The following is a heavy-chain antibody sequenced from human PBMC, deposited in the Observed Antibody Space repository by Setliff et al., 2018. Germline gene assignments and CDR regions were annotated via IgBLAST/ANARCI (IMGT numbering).Heavy chain of an antibody. CDR1: GDSISSGSYY. V-gene: IGHV4-61*09. CDR3: ARAGPTVTFFRVLVISWWDP. J-gene: IGHJ5*02. CDR2: FHTGGGT. Sequence: PSETLSLTCTVSGDSISSGSYYWTWIRQPAGKGLEWIGHFHTGGGTNYNRSLRSRVSISVDTSKNQFPLKLSSVTAADTATYYCARAGPTVTFFRVLVISWWDPWGQGSLVTVSS. D-gene: IGHD3-3*01.